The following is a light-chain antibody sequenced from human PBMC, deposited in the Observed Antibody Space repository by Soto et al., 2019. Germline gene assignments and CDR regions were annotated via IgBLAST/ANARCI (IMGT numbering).Light chain of an antibody. CDR3: QQLSRYPLT. CDR2: KAS. Sequence: IQMTQSPSTLSATVGDRVTITCRASQSIDSWLAWYQQKPGKAPKFLIYKASSLQSGVPSRFSGSGSETEFSLTIRALQPEDFATYYCQQLSRYPLTFGGGTMVDVK. CDR1: QSIDSW. J-gene: IGKJ4*01. V-gene: IGKV1-5*03.